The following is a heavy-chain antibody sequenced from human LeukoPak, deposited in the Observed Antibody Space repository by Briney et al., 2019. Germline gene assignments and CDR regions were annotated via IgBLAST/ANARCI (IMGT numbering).Heavy chain of an antibody. CDR1: GFTVSSNY. D-gene: IGHD5-24*01. CDR3: ARDGSNFYFDY. J-gene: IGHJ4*02. Sequence: PGGSLRLSCAVSGFTVSSNYMTWVRQAPGKGLEWVSVIYSYGNTYYSDSVKGRFTISRDNSQNTVYLQMNSPRAEDTAVYYCARDGSNFYFDYWGQGTLVTVSS. CDR2: IYSYGNT. V-gene: IGHV3-66*01.